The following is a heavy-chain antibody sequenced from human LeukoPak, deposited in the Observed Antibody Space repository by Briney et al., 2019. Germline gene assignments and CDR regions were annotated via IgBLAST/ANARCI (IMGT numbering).Heavy chain of an antibody. V-gene: IGHV1-69*04. J-gene: IGHJ4*02. D-gene: IGHD2-2*01. CDR1: GGTFSSYA. CDR3: ARGSSQLLDY. CDR2: IIPILGIA. Sequence: SVKVSCKASGGTFSSYAISWVRQAPGQGLEWMGRIIPILGIANYAQKFQGRVTMTTDTSTSTAYMELRSLRSDDTAVYYCARGSSQLLDYWGQGTLVTVSS.